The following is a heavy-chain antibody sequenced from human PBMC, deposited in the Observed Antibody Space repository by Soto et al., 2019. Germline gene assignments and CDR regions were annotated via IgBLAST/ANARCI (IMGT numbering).Heavy chain of an antibody. CDR2: IYPGDPDT. J-gene: IGHJ4*02. Sequence: EVQLVQSGAEVTKPGESLKISCKASGYSFTDYWIGWVRQMPGKGLEWLGIIYPGDPDTKYSPSFQGQVTVSADKSISTAYLQWNSLKASDTAMYYCARDGLSSSSSFDYWGQGTLVTVSS. CDR1: GYSFTDYW. D-gene: IGHD6-6*01. V-gene: IGHV5-51*01. CDR3: ARDGLSSSSSFDY.